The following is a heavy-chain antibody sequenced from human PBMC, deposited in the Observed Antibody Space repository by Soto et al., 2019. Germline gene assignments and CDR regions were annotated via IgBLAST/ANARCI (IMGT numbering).Heavy chain of an antibody. CDR3: ARTKDYSSSLDY. Sequence: LSLTCTVSGGSSSSGGYYWTWIRQHPGKGLEWIGCIYYSGRTYYNTSLKSRVTISVDTSKRQSSLKLSSVTAADTATYYCARTKDYSSSLDYWGQGALVTVSS. CDR1: GGSSSSGGYY. D-gene: IGHD6-6*01. V-gene: IGHV4-31*03. CDR2: IYYSGRT. J-gene: IGHJ4*02.